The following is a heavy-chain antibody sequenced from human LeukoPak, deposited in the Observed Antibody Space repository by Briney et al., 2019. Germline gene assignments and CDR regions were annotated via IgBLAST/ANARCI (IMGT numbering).Heavy chain of an antibody. J-gene: IGHJ4*02. CDR1: GFTFSNAW. CDR2: IKSKTDGGTT. CDR3: TTAGYSSGWPLDY. V-gene: IGHV3-15*01. Sequence: GGSLRLSCAVSGFTFSNAWMSWVRQAPGKGLEWVGRIKSKTDGGTTDYAAPVKGRFTISRDDSKNTLYLQMNSLKTEDTAVYYCTTAGYSSGWPLDYWGQGTLVTVSS. D-gene: IGHD6-19*01.